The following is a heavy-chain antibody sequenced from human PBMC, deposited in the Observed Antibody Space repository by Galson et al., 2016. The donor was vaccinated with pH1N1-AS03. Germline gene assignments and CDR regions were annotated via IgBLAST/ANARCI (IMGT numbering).Heavy chain of an antibody. V-gene: IGHV4-31*03. J-gene: IGHJ4*02. D-gene: IGHD5-12*01. CDR1: GGSINSDGFY. CDR3: ATRPYGNDYFAVFDY. CDR2: ISYSGST. Sequence: TLSLTCTVSGGSINSDGFYWTWIRQRPGDGLEWIGYISYSGSTFYNPSLQSRLIISSDQSKNRVSLRLTAGTAADTAVYYCATRPYGNDYFAVFDYWGQGTRVSVSS.